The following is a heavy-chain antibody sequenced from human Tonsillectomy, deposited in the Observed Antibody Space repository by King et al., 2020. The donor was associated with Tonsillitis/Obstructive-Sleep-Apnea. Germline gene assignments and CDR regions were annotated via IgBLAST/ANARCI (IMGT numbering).Heavy chain of an antibody. CDR3: VKGARRYDSSGYSSFFDY. V-gene: IGHV3-43*02. CDR2: ISGDGGST. D-gene: IGHD3-22*01. CDR1: GFTFDDCA. Sequence: VQLVESGGGVVQPGGSPRLSCAASGFTFDDCAMHWVRQAPGKGLEWVSLISGDGGSTKYADSVKGRFTISRDNSENSLYLQMNSLRTEDTALYYCVKGARRYDSSGYSSFFDYWGQGTLVTVSS. J-gene: IGHJ4*02.